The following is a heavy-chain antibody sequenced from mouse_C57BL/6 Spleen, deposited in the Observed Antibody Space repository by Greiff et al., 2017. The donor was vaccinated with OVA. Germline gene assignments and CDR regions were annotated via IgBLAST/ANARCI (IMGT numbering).Heavy chain of an antibody. CDR2: IYPGDGDT. CDR3: AREGYYDYDWWYFDV. J-gene: IGHJ1*03. V-gene: IGHV1-82*01. D-gene: IGHD2-4*01. Sequence: QVQLQQSGPELVKPGASVTISCKASGYAFSSSWMNWVKQRPGKGLEWIGRIYPGDGDTNYNGKFKGKATLTADKSSSTAYMQLSSLTSEDSAVYFCAREGYYDYDWWYFDVWGTGTTVTVSS. CDR1: GYAFSSSW.